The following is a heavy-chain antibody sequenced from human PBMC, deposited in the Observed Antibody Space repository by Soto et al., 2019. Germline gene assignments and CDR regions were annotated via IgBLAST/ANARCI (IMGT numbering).Heavy chain of an antibody. J-gene: IGHJ5*02. CDR1: GYTFTGYY. V-gene: IGHV1-2*02. Sequence: ASVKVSCKASGYTFTGYYMHWVRQAPGQGLEWMGWINPNSGGTNYAQKFQGRVTMTRDTSISTAYMELSRLRSDDTAVYYCARMEIRFLERGWFDPWGQGTRVTVSS. CDR2: INPNSGGT. D-gene: IGHD3-3*01. CDR3: ARMEIRFLERGWFDP.